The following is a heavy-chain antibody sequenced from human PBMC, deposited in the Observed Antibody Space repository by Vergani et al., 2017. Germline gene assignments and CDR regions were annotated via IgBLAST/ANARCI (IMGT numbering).Heavy chain of an antibody. J-gene: IGHJ6*02. V-gene: IGHV3-21*01. CDR3: ARNLSKALLGYGMDV. Sequence: EVQLVESGGGLVKPGGSLRLSCAASGFTFSPSNMNWVRQTPGKGLEWVSSISSSSVNIYYADSVRGRFTISRNNAKNSLYLQMNSLRADDTAVYYCARNLSKALLGYGMDVWGQGTTVTVSS. CDR1: GFTFSPSN. CDR2: ISSSSVNI.